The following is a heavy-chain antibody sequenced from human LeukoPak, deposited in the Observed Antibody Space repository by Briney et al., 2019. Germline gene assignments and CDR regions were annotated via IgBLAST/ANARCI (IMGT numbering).Heavy chain of an antibody. CDR2: INWNGGST. V-gene: IGHV3-20*04. CDR1: GFTFDNYG. Sequence: GXSLRLSCAASGFTFDNYGMTWVRQVPGKGLEWVSGINWNGGSTVYADCVKGRFTIYRDNGKNYVYVQMNSLRAEDTALYYCARSNRVYGDYLLRAFDIWGQGTMVTVSS. J-gene: IGHJ3*02. D-gene: IGHD4-17*01. CDR3: ARSNRVYGDYLLRAFDI.